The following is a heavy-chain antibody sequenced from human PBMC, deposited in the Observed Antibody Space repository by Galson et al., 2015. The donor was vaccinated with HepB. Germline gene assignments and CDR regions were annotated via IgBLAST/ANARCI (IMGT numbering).Heavy chain of an antibody. CDR1: GFTFSSYG. D-gene: IGHD3-9*01. J-gene: IGHJ6*02. CDR3: ARTKRGRAVDWVGYGMDV. CDR2: ISYDGSNK. V-gene: IGHV3-30*03. Sequence: SLRLSCAASGFTFSSYGMHWVRQAPGKGLEWVAVISYDGSNKYYADSVKGRFTISRDNSKNTLYLQMNSLRAEDTAVYYCARTKRGRAVDWVGYGMDVWGQGTTVTVSS.